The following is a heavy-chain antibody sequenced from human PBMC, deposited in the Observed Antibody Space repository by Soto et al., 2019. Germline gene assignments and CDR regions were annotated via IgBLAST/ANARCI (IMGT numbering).Heavy chain of an antibody. CDR1: GFTFNTYG. Sequence: QVQLVESGGGVAQPGGSLRLSCTTSGFTFNTYGMHGVRQAPGKGLEWVAIIWYDGSNKYYADSVKGRFTISRDNSKNTLYLQMNSLRAEDTALYYCARADCTGAYCYSWPFNYGVDVWGQGTTVTVSS. CDR2: IWYDGSNK. J-gene: IGHJ6*02. CDR3: ARADCTGAYCYSWPFNYGVDV. D-gene: IGHD2-15*01. V-gene: IGHV3-33*01.